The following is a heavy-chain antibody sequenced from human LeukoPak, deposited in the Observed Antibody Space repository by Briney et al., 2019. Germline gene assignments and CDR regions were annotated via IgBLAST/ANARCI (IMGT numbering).Heavy chain of an antibody. CDR1: GFTFSSSW. CDR2: IKCDGSDK. D-gene: IGHD6-6*01. V-gene: IGHV3-52*01. CDR3: VRGQSSHFDY. J-gene: IGHJ4*02. Sequence: PGGSLRLSRAASGFTFSSSWMHWVCQAPEKGLEWVADIKCDGSDKYYVDSVKGRLTISRDNAKNSLYLQVNSLRAEDMTVYYCVRGQSSHFDYWGQGTLVTVSS.